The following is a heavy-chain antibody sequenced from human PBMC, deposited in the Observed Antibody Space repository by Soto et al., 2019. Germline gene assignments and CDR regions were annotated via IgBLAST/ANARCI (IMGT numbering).Heavy chain of an antibody. D-gene: IGHD6-6*01. J-gene: IGHJ4*02. CDR1: GFTFSSCG. CDR3: ARGFPRRLIAAPFDY. V-gene: IGHV3-33*01. CDR2: IWFDGSNK. Sequence: QVQLVESGGGVVQPGRSLRLSCAASGFTFSSCGMHWVRQAPGKGLEWVAVIWFDGSNKYYADSVKGRFTISRDNSKNTLYLHMNTLRADDTDVYYCARGFPRRLIAAPFDYWGQGTLVTVSS.